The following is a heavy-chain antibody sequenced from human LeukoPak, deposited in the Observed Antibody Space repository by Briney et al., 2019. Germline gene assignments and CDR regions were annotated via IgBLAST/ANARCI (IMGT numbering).Heavy chain of an antibody. CDR1: GYTFTGYY. CDR3: ARDRRYFDWLSNSYFDY. CDR2: ISAYNGNT. V-gene: IGHV1-18*04. J-gene: IGHJ4*02. Sequence: ASVKVSCKASGYTFTGYYMHWVRQAPGQGLEWMGWISAYNGNTNYAQKLQGRVTMTTDTSTSTAYMELRSLRSDDTAVYYCARDRRYFDWLSNSYFDYWGQGTLVTVSS. D-gene: IGHD3-9*01.